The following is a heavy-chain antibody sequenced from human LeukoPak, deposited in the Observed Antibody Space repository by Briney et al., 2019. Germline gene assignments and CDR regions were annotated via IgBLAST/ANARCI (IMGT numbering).Heavy chain of an antibody. V-gene: IGHV3-23*01. J-gene: IGHJ4*02. CDR1: GFTFSSYA. Sequence: GGSLRLSCAASGFTFSSYAMSWVRQAPGKGLEWVSAISGSGGSTYYADSVKGRFTISRDNSKNTLYLQMNSLRAEDTAVYYCAKDAPQYSSSWYSDFDYWGQGTLVTVSS. D-gene: IGHD6-13*01. CDR3: AKDAPQYSSSWYSDFDY. CDR2: ISGSGGST.